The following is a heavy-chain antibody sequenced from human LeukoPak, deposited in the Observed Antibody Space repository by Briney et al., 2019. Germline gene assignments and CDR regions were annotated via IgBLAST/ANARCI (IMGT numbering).Heavy chain of an antibody. CDR2: ISSSSSYI. Sequence: PGGSLRLSCAAAGFTFSSYSMNWVRQAPGKGLEWVSCISSSSSYIYYADSVKGRFTISRDNAKNSLYLQMNSLRAEDTAVYYCARSKWDTSGWYYFDYWGQGTLVTVSS. V-gene: IGHV3-21*01. CDR1: GFTFSSYS. D-gene: IGHD6-19*01. CDR3: ARSKWDTSGWYYFDY. J-gene: IGHJ4*02.